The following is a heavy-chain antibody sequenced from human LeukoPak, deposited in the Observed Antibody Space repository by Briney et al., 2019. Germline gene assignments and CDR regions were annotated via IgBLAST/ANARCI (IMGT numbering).Heavy chain of an antibody. J-gene: IGHJ5*01. CDR3: ARRNYLLGFCSSTSCHNWFDS. CDR1: GYTFSNYW. D-gene: IGHD2-2*01. V-gene: IGHV5-51*01. CDR2: IHPGDSDT. Sequence: GESLKISCKGSGYTFSNYWIGWVRQMPGKGLEWMGIIHPGDSDTRYSPSFQGQVTISADKSISTAYLQWSSLKASDTAMYYCARRNYLLGFCSSTSCHNWFDSWGQGTLVTVSS.